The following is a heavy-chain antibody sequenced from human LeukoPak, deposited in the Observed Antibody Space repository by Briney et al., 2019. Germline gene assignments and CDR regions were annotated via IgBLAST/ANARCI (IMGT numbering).Heavy chain of an antibody. CDR2: INPNSGAT. V-gene: IGHV1-2*02. D-gene: IGHD6-19*01. CDR1: GYIFTGYY. J-gene: IGHJ4*02. CDR3: ARVGGQQWLVYDY. Sequence: GASVKVSCKASGYIFTGYYMHWVRQAPGQGLEWMGWINPNSGATNYAQKFQGRVTMTRDMSTSTVYMELSSLRSEDTAVYYCARVGGQQWLVYDYWGQGTLVTVSS.